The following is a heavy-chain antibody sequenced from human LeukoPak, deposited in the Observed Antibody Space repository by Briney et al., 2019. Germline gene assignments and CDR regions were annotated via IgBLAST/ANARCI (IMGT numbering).Heavy chain of an antibody. Sequence: SETLSLTCTVSGGSISSSSYYWGWIRQPPGKGLEWIGSIYYSGSTYYNPSLKSRVTISVDTSKNQFSLKLTSVTAADTALYYCARDSSSSRYYYYGMDVWGQGTTVTVSS. D-gene: IGHD6-6*01. J-gene: IGHJ6*02. V-gene: IGHV4-39*07. CDR1: GGSISSSSYY. CDR2: IYYSGST. CDR3: ARDSSSSRYYYYGMDV.